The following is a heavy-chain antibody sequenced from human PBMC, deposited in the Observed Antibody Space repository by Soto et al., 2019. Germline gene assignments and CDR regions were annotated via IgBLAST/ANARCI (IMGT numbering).Heavy chain of an antibody. CDR1: GGTFSSYA. CDR3: ARATLAYCGGDCSYDAFDI. J-gene: IGHJ3*02. Sequence: GASVKVSFKASGGTFSSYAISWVRQAPGQGLEWMGGIIPIFGTANYAQKFQGRVTITADESTSTAYMELSSLRSEDTAVYYCARATLAYCGGDCSYDAFDIWGQGTMVTVSS. V-gene: IGHV1-69*13. CDR2: IIPIFGTA. D-gene: IGHD2-21*02.